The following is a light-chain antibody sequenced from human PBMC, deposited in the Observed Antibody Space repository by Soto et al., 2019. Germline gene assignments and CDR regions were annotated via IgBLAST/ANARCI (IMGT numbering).Light chain of an antibody. CDR1: SSDVGGYNY. J-gene: IGLJ2*01. V-gene: IGLV2-8*01. CDR2: EVS. Sequence: LTQPPSASGSPGQSVTISCTGTSSDVGGYNYVSWYQQHPGKAPKLMIYEVSKRPSGVPDRFSGSKSANTASLTVSGLQAEDEADYYCSSYAGSNNFVVFGGGTKVTVL. CDR3: SSYAGSNNFVV.